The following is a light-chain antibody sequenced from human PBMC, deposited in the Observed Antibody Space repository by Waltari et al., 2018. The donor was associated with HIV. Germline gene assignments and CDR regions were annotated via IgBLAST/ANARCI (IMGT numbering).Light chain of an antibody. CDR2: GNN. V-gene: IGLV1-47*01. Sequence: QSVLTQPPSASGTPGQRVTISCSGSSSNIGSYYVYWYQQLPGTAPKLLIYGNNQRPSGVPDRFSGSKSGTSASLAISELRSEDEADYYCAAWTDSLSGVVFGGGTKLSVL. CDR3: AAWTDSLSGVV. CDR1: SSNIGSYY. J-gene: IGLJ2*01.